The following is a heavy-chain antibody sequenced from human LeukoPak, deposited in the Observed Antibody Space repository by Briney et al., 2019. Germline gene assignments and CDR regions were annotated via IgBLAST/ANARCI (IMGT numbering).Heavy chain of an antibody. CDR2: IYYSETT. Sequence: SETLSLTCTVSGGSISSSGYYWDWVRQPPGKGLEWIGSIYYSETTYYNPSLRSRATISVDTSKSQFSLNLRSVTAADTAVYYCARQVSGYYYYYIDVWGRGTAVTVSS. CDR1: GGSISSSGYY. V-gene: IGHV4-39*01. J-gene: IGHJ6*03. D-gene: IGHD5/OR15-5a*01. CDR3: ARQVSGYYYYYIDV.